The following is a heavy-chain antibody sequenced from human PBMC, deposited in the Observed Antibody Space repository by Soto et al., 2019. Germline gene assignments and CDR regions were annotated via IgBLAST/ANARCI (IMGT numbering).Heavy chain of an antibody. D-gene: IGHD3-22*01. J-gene: IGHJ3*02. CDR2: IYYSGST. CDR3: ARDPLFTDYYDSSGWIGAFDI. V-gene: IGHV4-31*03. CDR1: GGSISSGGYY. Sequence: SETLSLTCTVSGGSISSGGYYWSWIRQHPGKGLEWIGYIYYSGSTYYNPSLKSRVTISVDTSRNQFSLKLSSVTAADTAVYYCARDPLFTDYYDSSGWIGAFDIWGQGTMVTVSS.